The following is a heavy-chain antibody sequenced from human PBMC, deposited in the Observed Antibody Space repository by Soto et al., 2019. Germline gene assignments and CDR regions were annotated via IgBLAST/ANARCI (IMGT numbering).Heavy chain of an antibody. D-gene: IGHD3-22*01. Sequence: GSLRLSCAASGFTFSSYGMHWVRQAPGKGLEWVAVISYDGSNKYYADSVKGRFTISRDNSKNTLYLQMNSLRAEDTAVYYCASVPSGYYYYFDYWGQGTLVTVSS. V-gene: IGHV3-30*03. J-gene: IGHJ4*02. CDR3: ASVPSGYYYYFDY. CDR2: ISYDGSNK. CDR1: GFTFSSYG.